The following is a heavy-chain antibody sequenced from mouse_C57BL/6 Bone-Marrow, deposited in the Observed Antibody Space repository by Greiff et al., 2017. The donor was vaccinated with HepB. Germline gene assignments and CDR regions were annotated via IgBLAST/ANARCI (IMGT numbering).Heavy chain of an antibody. CDR1: GFTFSDYY. Sequence: EVKLVESEGGLVQPGSSMKLSCTASGFTFSDYYMAWVRQVPEKGLEWVANINYDGSSTYYLDSLKSRFIISRDNAKNILYLQMSSLKSEDTATYYCARRAPTIPSYWDFDVWGTGTTVTVSS. J-gene: IGHJ1*03. CDR3: ARRAPTIPSYWDFDV. V-gene: IGHV5-16*01. D-gene: IGHD2-10*01. CDR2: INYDGSST.